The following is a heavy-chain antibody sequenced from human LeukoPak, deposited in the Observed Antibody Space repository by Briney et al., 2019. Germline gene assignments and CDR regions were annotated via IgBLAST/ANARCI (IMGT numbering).Heavy chain of an antibody. Sequence: SETLSLTCTVSGGSISSYYWSWIRQPPGNGLEWIGYILYSGTTNSNPSLKSRVNISLDTSNNQISLKLTSVTAADTAVYFCARMGGYSGYATHWGQGILVTGSS. D-gene: IGHD5-12*01. V-gene: IGHV4-59*08. CDR3: ARMGGYSGYATH. CDR1: GGSISSYY. CDR2: ILYSGTT. J-gene: IGHJ4*02.